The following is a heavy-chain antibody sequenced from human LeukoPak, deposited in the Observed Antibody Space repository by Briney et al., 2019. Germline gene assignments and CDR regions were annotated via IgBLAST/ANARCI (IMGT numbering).Heavy chain of an antibody. CDR1: GFTFSSYT. D-gene: IGHD6-25*01. CDR2: IGTSSTTI. V-gene: IGHV3-48*01. J-gene: IGHJ6*03. Sequence: GGSLRLSCAASGFTFSSYTMNWVRQPPGKGLEWVSNIGTSSTTIYYADSVKGRFTISRDNAKNSLYLQMNSLRADDTAVYYCARFAAGGSYYYYMDVWGEGPRSPSP. CDR3: ARFAAGGSYYYYMDV.